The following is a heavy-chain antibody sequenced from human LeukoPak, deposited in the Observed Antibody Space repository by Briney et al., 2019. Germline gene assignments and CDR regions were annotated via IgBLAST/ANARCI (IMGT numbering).Heavy chain of an antibody. CDR1: GLTFSNYW. CDR2: IKQDGTEQ. CDR3: ARLGAYSDY. Sequence: GGSLRLSCAASGLTFSNYWMKWVRQAPGKGLEWMANIKQDGTEQNYVDSVKGRFTISRDNAKNSLYLQMVSLRAEDTAVYYCARLGAYSDYWGQGTLVTVSS. J-gene: IGHJ4*02. V-gene: IGHV3-7*01. D-gene: IGHD3-16*01.